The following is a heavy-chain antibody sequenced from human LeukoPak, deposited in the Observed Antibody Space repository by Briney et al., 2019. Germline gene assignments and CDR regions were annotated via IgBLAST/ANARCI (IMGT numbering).Heavy chain of an antibody. CDR1: RFTFSNYG. D-gene: IGHD1-26*01. CDR3: GRVGVGATTRVTDY. CDR2: IRYDGSNK. V-gene: IGHV3-30*02. Sequence: PGGSLRLSCAASRFTFSNYGMHWVRQAPGKGLEWVSFIRYDGSNKYYADSVKGRFTISRDNSKNTLYLQMSSLRAEDTAVYYCGRVGVGATTRVTDYWGQGTLVTVSS. J-gene: IGHJ4*02.